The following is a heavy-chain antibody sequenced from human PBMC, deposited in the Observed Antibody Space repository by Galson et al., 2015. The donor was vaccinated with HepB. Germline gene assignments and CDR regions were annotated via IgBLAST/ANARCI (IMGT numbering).Heavy chain of an antibody. CDR2: IIYDGSNK. V-gene: IGHV3-30-3*01. CDR3: ARDHTVNVHYYYMDV. D-gene: IGHD4-11*01. Sequence: SLRLSCAASGFTFSTYAMHWVRQAPGKGLEWVAVIIYDGSNKYYAASVNGRITISRDNSKNTLYLQMNSLRAEDTAVYYCARDHTVNVHYYYMDVWGTGTTVTVSS. CDR1: GFTFSTYA. J-gene: IGHJ6*03.